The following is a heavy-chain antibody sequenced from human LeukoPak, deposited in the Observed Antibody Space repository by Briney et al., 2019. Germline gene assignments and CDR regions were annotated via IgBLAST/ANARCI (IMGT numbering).Heavy chain of an antibody. V-gene: IGHV3-13*04. CDR2: IGTAGDT. Sequence: PGGSLRLSCAASGFTFSSYDMHWVRQATGKGLEWVSAIGTAGDTYYPGSVKGRFTISRENAKNSLYLQMNSLRAGDTAVYYCARASYYYGSSGYYYFDYWGQGTLVTVSS. J-gene: IGHJ4*02. D-gene: IGHD3-22*01. CDR1: GFTFSSYD. CDR3: ARASYYYGSSGYYYFDY.